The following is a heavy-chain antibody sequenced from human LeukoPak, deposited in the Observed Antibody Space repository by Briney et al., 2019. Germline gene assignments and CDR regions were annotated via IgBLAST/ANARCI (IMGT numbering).Heavy chain of an antibody. CDR2: IYYSGST. D-gene: IGHD4-11*01. J-gene: IGHJ6*02. V-gene: IGHV4-30-4*01. CDR1: GGSISSGDYY. CDR3: ARERLQNRHYYYYGMDV. Sequence: PSQTLSLTCTVSGGSISSGDYYWSWIRQPPGKGLEWIGYIYYSGSTYYNPSLKSRVTISVDTSKNQFSLKLSSVTAADTAVYYCARERLQNRHYYYYGMDVWGQGTTVTVSS.